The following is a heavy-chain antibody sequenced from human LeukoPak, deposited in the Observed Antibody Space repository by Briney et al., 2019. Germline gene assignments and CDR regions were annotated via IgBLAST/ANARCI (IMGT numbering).Heavy chain of an antibody. CDR3: ARGRILWTKNFDY. CDR2: IYYSGST. D-gene: IGHD3/OR15-3a*01. V-gene: IGHV4-39*07. J-gene: IGHJ4*02. Sequence: SETLSLTCTVSGVSISSSSYSWGWIRQPPGRGLEWIGSIYYSGSTYYNPSLKSRVTISVDTSKNQFSLKLSSVTAADTAVYYCARGRILWTKNFDYWGQGTLVTVSS. CDR1: GVSISSSSYS.